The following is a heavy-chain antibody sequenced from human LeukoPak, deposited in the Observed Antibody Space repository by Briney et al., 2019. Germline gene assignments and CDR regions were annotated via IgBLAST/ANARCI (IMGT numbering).Heavy chain of an antibody. CDR3: AAAAGSQNFDY. V-gene: IGHV3-9*01. D-gene: IGHD6-13*01. CDR2: FSWNSGSL. CDR1: GFTFDDYA. J-gene: IGHJ4*02. Sequence: GRSLRLSCAASGFTFDDYAMHWVRQAPGKGLEWVSGFSWNSGSLGYADSVKGRFTISRDNAKNSLYLQMNSLRAEDTALYYCAAAAGSQNFDYWGQGTLVTVSS.